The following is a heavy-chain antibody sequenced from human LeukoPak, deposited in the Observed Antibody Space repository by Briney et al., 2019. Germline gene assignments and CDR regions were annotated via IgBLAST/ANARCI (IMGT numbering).Heavy chain of an antibody. CDR1: RFTFSEYW. V-gene: IGHV3-7*01. CDR3: VRNRGWYALDM. D-gene: IGHD6-19*01. CDR2: VNKDGNQK. Sequence: PGGSLRLSCAGSRFTFSEYWKTWVRQTPGQGLEWVANVNKDGNQKQYADSVKGRFTISKDNSKNSTSLQLNSLRADDTGVYYCVRNRGWYALDMWGQGTMVTVSS. J-gene: IGHJ3*02.